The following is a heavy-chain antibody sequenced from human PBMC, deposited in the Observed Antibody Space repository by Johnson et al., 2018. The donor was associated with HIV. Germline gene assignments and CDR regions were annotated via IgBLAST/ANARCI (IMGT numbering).Heavy chain of an antibody. V-gene: IGHV3-15*01. CDR2: IKTKTEGGTK. Sequence: VQLVESGGGSVKPGDSLRLSCAASGFTFSDVWMTWVRQAPGRGLEWLGRIKTKTEGGTKDYAAPVKGRFTISRDDSINTVDLQRNSLKSEDMAVYYCTTGDCIGGSCHAFDIWGQGTMVTVSS. CDR1: GFTFSDVW. D-gene: IGHD2-15*01. J-gene: IGHJ3*02. CDR3: TTGDCIGGSCHAFDI.